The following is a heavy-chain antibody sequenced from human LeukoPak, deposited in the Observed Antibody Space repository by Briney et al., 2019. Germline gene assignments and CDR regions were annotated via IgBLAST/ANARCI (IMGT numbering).Heavy chain of an antibody. CDR3: ARDVSGSQNYYFDY. D-gene: IGHD3-22*01. Sequence: GGSLRLSCAASGFTFSSYSMNWVRQAPGKGLEWVSYISSSSSTIYYADSVKGRFTISRDNAKNSLYLQMNSLRAEDTAVYYCARDVSGSQNYYFDYWGQGTLVTVSS. V-gene: IGHV3-48*01. CDR1: GFTFSSYS. J-gene: IGHJ4*02. CDR2: ISSSSSTI.